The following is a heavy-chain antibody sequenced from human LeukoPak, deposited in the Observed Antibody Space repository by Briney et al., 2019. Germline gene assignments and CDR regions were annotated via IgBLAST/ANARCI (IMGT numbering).Heavy chain of an antibody. CDR2: ISGSGGST. CDR3: TTSVLRYFDWELY. J-gene: IGHJ4*02. D-gene: IGHD3-9*01. CDR1: GFTFSSYA. V-gene: IGHV3-23*01. Sequence: GGSLRLSCAASGFTFSSYAMSWVRQAPGKGLEWVSAISGSGGSTYYADSVKGRFTISRDNSKNTLYLQMNSLRAEDTAVYYCTTSVLRYFDWELYWGQGTLVTVSS.